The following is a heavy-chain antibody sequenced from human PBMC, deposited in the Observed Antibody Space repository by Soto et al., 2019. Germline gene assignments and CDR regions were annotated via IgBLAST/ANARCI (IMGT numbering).Heavy chain of an antibody. J-gene: IGHJ4*02. CDR2: IGTAGDT. CDR3: VRDTTGFGYFDS. CDR1: GFTFSSYD. Sequence: SGFTFSSYDMHWXRQASGKGLEWVSVIGTAGDTYYSGSVKGRFTISRDSLTTSLYLQMNSLRAGDTAVYYCVRDTTGFGYFDSWGQGTLVTVS. V-gene: IGHV3-13*01. D-gene: IGHD1-1*01.